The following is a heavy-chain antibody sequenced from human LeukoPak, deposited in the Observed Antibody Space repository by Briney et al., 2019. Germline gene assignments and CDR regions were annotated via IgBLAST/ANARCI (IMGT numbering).Heavy chain of an antibody. V-gene: IGHV1-69*06. D-gene: IGHD3-9*01. CDR1: GGTFIIYA. J-gene: IGHJ4*02. CDR3: ARSGVGSDLNGRTDWLLHYFDY. CDR2: IIPIFGTA. Sequence: SVKVSCKASGGTFIIYAISWVRQAPGQGLEWMGGIIPIFGTANYAQKFQGRVTITADKSTSTAYMELSSLRSEDTAVYYCARSGVGSDLNGRTDWLLHYFDYWGQGTLVTVSS.